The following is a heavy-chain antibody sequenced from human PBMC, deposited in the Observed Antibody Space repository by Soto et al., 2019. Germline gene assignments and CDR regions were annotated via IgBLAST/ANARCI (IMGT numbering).Heavy chain of an antibody. D-gene: IGHD3-10*01. Sequence: PSGTLSIICAFHAGSISDYYWSWIRHPRGKGLEWIGYILYTGYSNYNPSLKSRITISIDASRNQFSLRLSSVTAADTAVYYCASERGEWFGDLLPNGWFDPWRQGSMVTVSA. V-gene: IGHV4-59*01. CDR1: AGSISDYY. J-gene: IGHJ5*02. CDR2: ILYTGYS. CDR3: ASERGEWFGDLLPNGWFDP.